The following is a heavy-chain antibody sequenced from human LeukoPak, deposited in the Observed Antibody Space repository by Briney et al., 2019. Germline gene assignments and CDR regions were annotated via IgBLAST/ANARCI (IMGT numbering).Heavy chain of an antibody. CDR1: GYTFTTYA. V-gene: IGHV1-3*04. CDR2: ISTGNGYT. J-gene: IGHJ2*01. Sequence: GASVKVSCKASGYTFTTYAVHWVRQAPGQRLESMGWISTGNGYTRYSQNFQGRVTITRDTSATTAYMELSSLRSEDTAVYYCARDPGPRYFDLWGRGTLVTVSS. CDR3: ARDPGPRYFDL.